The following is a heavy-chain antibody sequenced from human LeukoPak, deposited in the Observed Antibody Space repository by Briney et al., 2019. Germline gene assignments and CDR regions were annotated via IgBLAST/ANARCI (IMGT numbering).Heavy chain of an antibody. V-gene: IGHV3-30*02. D-gene: IGHD6-19*01. CDR1: GFTFSSYG. CDR2: IRYDGSNK. CDR3: AKDSVLQWLVTHVDY. J-gene: IGHJ4*02. Sequence: QPGGSLRLSCAASGFTFSSYGMHWVRQAPGKGLEWVAFIRYDGSNKYYADSVKGRFTISRDNSKNTLYLQMNSLRAEDTAVYYCAKDSVLQWLVTHVDYWGQGTLVTVSS.